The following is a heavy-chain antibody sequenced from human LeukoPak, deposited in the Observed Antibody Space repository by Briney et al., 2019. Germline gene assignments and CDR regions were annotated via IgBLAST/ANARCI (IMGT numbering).Heavy chain of an antibody. Sequence: SETLSLTCAVYGGSFSGYYWSWIRQPPGKGLEWIGEINHSGSTNYNPSLKSRVTISVDTSKNQFSLKLSSVTAADTAVYYCARRGYSGYRALDYWGQGTLVTVSS. CDR3: ARRGYSGYRALDY. CDR2: INHSGST. D-gene: IGHD5-12*01. V-gene: IGHV4-34*01. J-gene: IGHJ4*02. CDR1: GGSFSGYY.